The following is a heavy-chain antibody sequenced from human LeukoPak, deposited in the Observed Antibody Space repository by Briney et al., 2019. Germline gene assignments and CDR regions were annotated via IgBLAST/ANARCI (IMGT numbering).Heavy chain of an antibody. Sequence: PSETLSLTCTVSGGSISSYYWSWIRQPPGKGLEWIGYIYYSGSTYYNPSLKSRVTISVDTSKNQFSLKLSSVTAADTAVYYCASLPGSGNYWGQGTLVTVSS. CDR3: ASLPGSGNY. CDR2: IYYSGST. D-gene: IGHD3-10*01. V-gene: IGHV4-59*08. J-gene: IGHJ4*02. CDR1: GGSISSYY.